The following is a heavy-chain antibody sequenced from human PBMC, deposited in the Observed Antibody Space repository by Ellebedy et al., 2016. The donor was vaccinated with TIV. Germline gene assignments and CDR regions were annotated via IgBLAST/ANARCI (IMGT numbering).Heavy chain of an antibody. D-gene: IGHD4-17*01. CDR1: GFTFSSYW. Sequence: GGSLRLSFAVSGFTFSSYWMAWVRQAPGKGLEWVANINQDGREKYYVDSVKGRFAISRDNAQTSLYLQMNSLGADDTAMYYCASDGSYGDYRSPTHAFVMWGQGTMVSVSS. CDR2: INQDGREK. V-gene: IGHV3-7*01. CDR3: ASDGSYGDYRSPTHAFVM. J-gene: IGHJ3*02.